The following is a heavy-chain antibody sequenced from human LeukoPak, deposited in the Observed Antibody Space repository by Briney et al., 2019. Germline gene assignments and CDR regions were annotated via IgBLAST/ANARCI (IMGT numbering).Heavy chain of an antibody. V-gene: IGHV3-64*01. D-gene: IGHD1/OR15-1a*01. CDR3: AALDWNKGGYDY. Sequence: GGSLRLSCAASGFTFSSYAMHWVRQAPGKGLEFVSAISSNGGGTYYVNSVKGRFTISRDNSKNTLYLQMGSLRAEDMAGYYCAALDWNKGGYDYWGQGTLVTVSS. CDR1: GFTFSSYA. CDR2: ISSNGGGT. J-gene: IGHJ4*02.